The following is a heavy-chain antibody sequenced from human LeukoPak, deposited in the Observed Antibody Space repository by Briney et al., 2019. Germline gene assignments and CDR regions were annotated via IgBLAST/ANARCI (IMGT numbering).Heavy chain of an antibody. D-gene: IGHD3-22*01. CDR2: IYYSGST. CDR1: GGSISSGGYY. CDR3: ARVPQYYDSSGYTPTYYFDY. Sequence: SETLSLTCTVSGGSISSGGYYWSWIRQHPGKGLEWIGYIYYSGSTYYNPSLKSRVTISVDTSKNQFPLKLSSVTAADTAVYYCARVPQYYDSSGYTPTYYFDYWGQGTLVTVSS. V-gene: IGHV4-31*03. J-gene: IGHJ4*02.